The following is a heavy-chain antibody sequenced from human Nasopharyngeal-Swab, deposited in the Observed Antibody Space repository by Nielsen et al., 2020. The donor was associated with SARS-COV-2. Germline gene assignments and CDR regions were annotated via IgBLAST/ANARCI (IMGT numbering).Heavy chain of an antibody. Sequence: GESLKISCTASGFTFGDYAMSWVRQAPGKGLEWVGFIRSKAYGGTTEYAASVKGRFTISRDNAKNSLYLQMNSLRAEDTAVYYCGRDMATEVGGDILTGPPDYWGQGTLVTVSS. CDR1: GFTFGDYA. CDR2: IRSKAYGGTT. J-gene: IGHJ4*02. V-gene: IGHV3-49*04. D-gene: IGHD3-9*01. CDR3: GRDMATEVGGDILTGPPDY.